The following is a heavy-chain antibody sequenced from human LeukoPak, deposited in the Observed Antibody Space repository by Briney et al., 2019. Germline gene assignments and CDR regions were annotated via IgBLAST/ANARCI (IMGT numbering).Heavy chain of an antibody. CDR1: GDSISTSSYY. CDR3: ARHKDYYYSYMDV. CDR2: IYYSGST. V-gene: IGHV4-39*01. Sequence: SETLSLTCSVSGDSISTSSYYWGWIRQPPGKGLEWIGTIYYSGSTYYNPSLTSRVTISVDTSKNQYSLKLSSVTAADTAVYYCARHKDYYYSYMDVWGKGTTVTISS. J-gene: IGHJ6*03.